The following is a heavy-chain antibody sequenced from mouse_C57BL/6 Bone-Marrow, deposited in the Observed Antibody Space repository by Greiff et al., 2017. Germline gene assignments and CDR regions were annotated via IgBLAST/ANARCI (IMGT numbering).Heavy chain of an antibody. D-gene: IGHD3-1*01. Sequence: EVQGVESGGGLVQPGGSLKLSCAASGFTFSDYYMYWVRQTPEKRLEWVAYISNGGGSTYYPDTVKGRFTISRDNAKNTLYLQMSRLKSEDTAMYYCARWDSGAMDYWGQGTSVTVSS. CDR3: ARWDSGAMDY. CDR2: ISNGGGST. J-gene: IGHJ4*01. V-gene: IGHV5-12*01. CDR1: GFTFSDYY.